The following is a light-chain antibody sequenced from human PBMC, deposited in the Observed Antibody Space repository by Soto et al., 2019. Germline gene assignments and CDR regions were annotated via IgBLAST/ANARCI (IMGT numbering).Light chain of an antibody. Sequence: EIVLTQSPGTLSLSPGERATLSCRAIQSVSSSYLAWYQQKPGQPPRLLIFDASSRATGIPDRFSGSGSGTDFTLTISSLEPEDFAVYYCQQFGRSPPSWTFGQGTKVEIK. CDR3: QQFGRSPPSWT. V-gene: IGKV3-20*01. J-gene: IGKJ1*01. CDR1: QSVSSSY. CDR2: DAS.